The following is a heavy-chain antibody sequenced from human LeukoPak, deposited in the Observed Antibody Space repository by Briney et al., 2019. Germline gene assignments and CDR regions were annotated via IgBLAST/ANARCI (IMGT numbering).Heavy chain of an antibody. D-gene: IGHD5-24*01. CDR1: GFTFSSYG. V-gene: IGHV3-33*06. CDR3: AKVAPREAFDI. J-gene: IGHJ3*02. Sequence: GRSLRLSCAASGFTFSSYGMHWVRQAPGKGLEWVAVIWYDGSNKYYADSVKGRFTISRDNSKNTLYLQMNSLRAEDTAVYYCAKVAPREAFDIWGQGTMVTVSS. CDR2: IWYDGSNK.